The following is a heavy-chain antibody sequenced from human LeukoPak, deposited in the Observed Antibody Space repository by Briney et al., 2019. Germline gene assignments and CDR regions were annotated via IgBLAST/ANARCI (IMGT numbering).Heavy chain of an antibody. V-gene: IGHV3-64*01. CDR3: ARSRGLDLQYYYYMDV. Sequence: GGSLRLSCAASGFTFSSYAMHWVRQAPGKGLEYVSTITSNGGRTYYANSVKGRFTISRDNSKSTLYLHMGSLRPEDMGAYFCARSRGLDLQYYYYMDVWGKGTTVTVSS. CDR1: GFTFSSYA. D-gene: IGHD3-10*01. CDR2: ITSNGGRT. J-gene: IGHJ6*03.